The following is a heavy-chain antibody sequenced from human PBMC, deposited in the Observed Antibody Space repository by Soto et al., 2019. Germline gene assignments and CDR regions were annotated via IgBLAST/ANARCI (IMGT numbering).Heavy chain of an antibody. Sequence: GGSLRLSCAASGFTFSSYGMHWVRQAPGKGLEWVAVISYDGSNKYYADSVKGRFTISRDNSKNTLYLQMNSLRAEDTAVYYCAKDRRWIAAAGDDYYYYYYMDVWGKGTTVTVSS. CDR1: GFTFSSYG. CDR3: AKDRRWIAAAGDDYYYYYYMDV. D-gene: IGHD6-13*01. CDR2: ISYDGSNK. J-gene: IGHJ6*03. V-gene: IGHV3-30*18.